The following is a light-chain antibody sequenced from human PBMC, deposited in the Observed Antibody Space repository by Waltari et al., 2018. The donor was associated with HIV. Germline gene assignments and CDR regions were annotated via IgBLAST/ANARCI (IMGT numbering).Light chain of an antibody. CDR3: SSYTTSSTWV. V-gene: IGLV2-18*02. CDR1: SSDIGSYNR. J-gene: IGLJ3*02. Sequence: QSTLTQPPSVSGSLGQSVTIACSGTSSDIGSYNRVSWYQQPPGTAPKLIIYEVTKRTSGVAVRFSGSKSGNTASLTISGLQAEDEADYYCSSYTTSSTWVFGGGTQLTVL. CDR2: EVT.